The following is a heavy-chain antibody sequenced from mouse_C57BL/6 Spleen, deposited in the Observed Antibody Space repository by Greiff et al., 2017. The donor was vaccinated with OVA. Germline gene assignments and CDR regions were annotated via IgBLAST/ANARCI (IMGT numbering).Heavy chain of an antibody. CDR1: GYTFTDYN. Sequence: VQLKESGPELVKPGASVKMSCKASGYTFTDYNMHWVKQSHGKSLEWIGYINPNNGGTSYNQKFKGKATLTVNKSSSTAYLELRSLTSEDSAVYYCARREELLLKYFDVWGTGTTVTVSS. CDR2: INPNNGGT. CDR3: ARREELLLKYFDV. D-gene: IGHD1-1*01. V-gene: IGHV1-22*01. J-gene: IGHJ1*03.